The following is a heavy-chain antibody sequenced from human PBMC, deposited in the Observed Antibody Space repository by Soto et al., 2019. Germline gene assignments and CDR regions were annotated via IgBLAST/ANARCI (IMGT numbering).Heavy chain of an antibody. CDR1: GFTFSSYA. J-gene: IGHJ3*02. D-gene: IGHD2-15*01. CDR3: AKADVLFLVRGDFDI. V-gene: IGHV3-23*01. Sequence: GGSLRLSCAASGFTFSSYARSCVRQAPGKGLERVSAISGRGGSTYYADSVKGRFTISRDNSKNTLYLQMNSLRAEDTAVYYCAKADVLFLVRGDFDIWGQGTMVTVSS. CDR2: ISGRGGST.